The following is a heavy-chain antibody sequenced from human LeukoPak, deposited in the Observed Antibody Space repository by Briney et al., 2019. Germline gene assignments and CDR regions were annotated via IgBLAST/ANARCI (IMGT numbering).Heavy chain of an antibody. Sequence: SETLSLTCTVSGGSISSSDSSWGWIRQPPGKGLEWIGSIFYGGKTYQRPSLASRLTISVDTSRNQFSLKLSSVTAADTAVYYCASTSPVVVVDYWGQGTLVTVSS. V-gene: IGHV4-39*07. D-gene: IGHD2-15*01. CDR1: GGSISSSDSS. J-gene: IGHJ4*02. CDR2: IFYGGKT. CDR3: ASTSPVVVVDY.